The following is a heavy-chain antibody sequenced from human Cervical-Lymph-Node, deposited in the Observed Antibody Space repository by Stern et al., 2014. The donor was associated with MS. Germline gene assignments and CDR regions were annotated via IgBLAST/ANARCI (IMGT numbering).Heavy chain of an antibody. CDR2: TSGSSSYS. CDR1: GFIFRDYR. CDR3: AREGSGTYQGYYFDY. Sequence: QLVESGGGLVQPGGSLRLSCATSGFIFRDYRMNWVRQAQGKGLEWVLSTSGSSSYSFYADSVKGRFAIPRDNAKNSLYLQMNSLSAEDTAVYFCAREGSGTYQGYYFDYWGQGTLVTVSS. V-gene: IGHV3-21*01. J-gene: IGHJ4*02. D-gene: IGHD1-26*01.